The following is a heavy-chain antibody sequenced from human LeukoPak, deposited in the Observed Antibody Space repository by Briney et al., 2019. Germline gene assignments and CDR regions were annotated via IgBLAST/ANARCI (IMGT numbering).Heavy chain of an antibody. CDR2: ISYDGSNK. CDR3: ARAEWELLGQVEY. Sequence: GGSLRPSCAASGLTFSSYAMHWVRQAPGKGLEWVAVISYDGSNKYYADSVKGRFTISRDNSKNTLYLQMNSLRAGDTAVYYCARAEWELLGQVEYWGQGTLVTVSS. V-gene: IGHV3-30-3*01. D-gene: IGHD1-26*01. J-gene: IGHJ4*02. CDR1: GLTFSSYA.